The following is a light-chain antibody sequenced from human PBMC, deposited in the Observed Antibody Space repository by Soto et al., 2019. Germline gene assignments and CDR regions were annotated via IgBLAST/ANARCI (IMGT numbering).Light chain of an antibody. CDR3: SSYTTSSTVL. Sequence: QSALTQPASVSGSPGQSITIPCTGTSSDVGDYHYVSWYQQHPGKAPKLMIYDVSYRPSGGSNRFAGSKSGDTASLTISGLQAEDEADYYCSSYTTSSTVLFGGGTKLTVL. CDR1: SSDVGDYHY. J-gene: IGLJ2*01. CDR2: DVS. V-gene: IGLV2-14*03.